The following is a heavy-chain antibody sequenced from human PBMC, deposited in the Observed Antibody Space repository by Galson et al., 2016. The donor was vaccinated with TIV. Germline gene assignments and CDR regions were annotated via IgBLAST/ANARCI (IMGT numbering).Heavy chain of an antibody. Sequence: QSGAEVKKPGESLRISCKTSGYNFTNYWIIWVRQMPGRGLEWVGRIDPEDSYTEYSPSFQGHVTISTDKSIGTSYLQWSSLKASDTAMYYCARPHYGDGDYWGQGSLVTVSS. D-gene: IGHD4-17*01. CDR3: ARPHYGDGDY. V-gene: IGHV5-10-1*01. CDR1: GYNFTNYW. CDR2: IDPEDSYT. J-gene: IGHJ4*02.